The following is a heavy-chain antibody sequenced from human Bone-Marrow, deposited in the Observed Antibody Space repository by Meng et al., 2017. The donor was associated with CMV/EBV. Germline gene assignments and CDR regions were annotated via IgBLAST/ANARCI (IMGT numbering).Heavy chain of an antibody. CDR3: ARGDLTMVRGVTDY. V-gene: IGHV1-2*02. J-gene: IGHJ4*02. CDR1: GYTFTSYD. Sequence: ASVKVSCKASGYTFTSYDINWVRQATGQGLEWMGWINPNSGGTNYAQKFQGRVTMTRDTSISTAYMELSRLRSDDTAVYYCARGDLTMVRGVTDYWGQGTLVTVSS. CDR2: INPNSGGT. D-gene: IGHD3-10*01.